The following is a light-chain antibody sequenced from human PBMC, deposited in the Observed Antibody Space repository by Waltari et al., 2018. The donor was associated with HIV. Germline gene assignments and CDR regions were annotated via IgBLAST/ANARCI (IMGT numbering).Light chain of an antibody. CDR1: NLSNNY. CDR3: QAWGNNTVV. CDR2: QDR. V-gene: IGLV3-1*01. Sequence: SYDLTQAPSLSVSPGQAAKILCSGFNLSNNYVSWYQQKPGQSPLLLIFQDRKGPSGIPERFSGSSSGNTATLTISGTQSVDEADYFCQAWGNNTVVFGGGTKLTGL. J-gene: IGLJ2*01.